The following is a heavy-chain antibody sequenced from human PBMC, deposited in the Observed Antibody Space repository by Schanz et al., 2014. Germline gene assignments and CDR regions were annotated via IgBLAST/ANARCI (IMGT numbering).Heavy chain of an antibody. Sequence: QVQLVQSGAEVKKPGASVKLSCKASNYIFTKYYIHWVRQAPGQGLEWMGIINPSGGSTSYAQKFQGRVTMTRDTSTSTVYMELSSLRSEDTAVYYCARETTIITGGAFDVWGQGTMVTVSS. V-gene: IGHV1-46*01. CDR2: INPSGGST. CDR3: ARETTIITGGAFDV. D-gene: IGHD3-9*01. CDR1: NYIFTKYY. J-gene: IGHJ3*01.